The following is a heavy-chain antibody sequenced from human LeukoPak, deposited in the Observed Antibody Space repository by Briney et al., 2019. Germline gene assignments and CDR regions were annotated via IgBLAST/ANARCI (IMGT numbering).Heavy chain of an antibody. CDR2: INHSGST. CDR3: ARGRDYGDYSWFY. J-gene: IGHJ4*02. V-gene: IGHV4-34*01. Sequence: PSETLSLTCAVYGGSFSGYYWSWIRQHPGKGLEWIGEINHSGSTNYNPSLKSRVTISVDTSKNQFSLKLSSVTAADTAVYYCARGRDYGDYSWFYWGQGTLVTVSS. D-gene: IGHD4-17*01. CDR1: GGSFSGYY.